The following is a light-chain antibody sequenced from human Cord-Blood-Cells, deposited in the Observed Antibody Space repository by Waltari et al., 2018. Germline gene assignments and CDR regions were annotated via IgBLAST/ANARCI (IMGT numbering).Light chain of an antibody. CDR2: DAS. V-gene: IGKV3-11*01. J-gene: IGKJ2*01. CDR3: QQRSNWPPGYT. Sequence: EIVLTQSPATLSLSPGERATLSCRASQSVSSYLAWYQQKPGQAPRLLIYDASNRATGIPARFSGSGSGTDFTLTISSLEPEDFAVYYCQQRSNWPPGYTFGQGTSWRSN. CDR1: QSVSSY.